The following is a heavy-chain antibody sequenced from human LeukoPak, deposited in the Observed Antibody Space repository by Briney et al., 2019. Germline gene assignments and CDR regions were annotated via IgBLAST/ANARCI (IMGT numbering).Heavy chain of an antibody. CDR3: TRASAMIVVGYYFDY. V-gene: IGHV3-49*03. Sequence: LSLTCTVSGGSISSHYWSWIRQPPGKGLEWVGFIRSKAYCGTTEYAASVKGRFTISRDDSKSIAYLQMNSLKTEDTAVYYCTRASAMIVVGYYFDYWGQGTLVTVSS. D-gene: IGHD3-22*01. CDR2: IRSKAYCGTT. J-gene: IGHJ4*02. CDR1: GGSISSHY.